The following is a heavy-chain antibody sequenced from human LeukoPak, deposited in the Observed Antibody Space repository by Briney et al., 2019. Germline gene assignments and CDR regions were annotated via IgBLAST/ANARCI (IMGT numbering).Heavy chain of an antibody. D-gene: IGHD1-26*01. CDR2: ISYDGSNK. V-gene: IGHV3-30-3*01. J-gene: IGHJ4*02. CDR3: AKDARVGAYTPIFDY. CDR1: GFTFTSYA. Sequence: GGSLRLSCASSGFTFTSYAVSWVRQAPGKGLEWVAVISYDGSNKYYADSVKGRFTISRDSSKNTLYLQMNSLRAEDTAVYYCAKDARVGAYTPIFDYWGQGTLVTVSS.